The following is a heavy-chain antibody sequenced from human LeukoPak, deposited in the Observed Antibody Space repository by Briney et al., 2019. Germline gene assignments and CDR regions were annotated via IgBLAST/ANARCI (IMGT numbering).Heavy chain of an antibody. CDR1: GGSFSGYY. CDR3: ARGRVLSN. V-gene: IGHV4-34*01. J-gene: IGHJ4*02. D-gene: IGHD2-8*02. CDR2: INHSGST. Sequence: PSETQSLTCAVYGGSFSGYYWSWIRQPPGKGLEWIGEINHSGSTNYNPSLKSRVTISVDTSKNQFSLKLSSVTAADTAVYYCARGRVLSNWGQGTLVTVSS.